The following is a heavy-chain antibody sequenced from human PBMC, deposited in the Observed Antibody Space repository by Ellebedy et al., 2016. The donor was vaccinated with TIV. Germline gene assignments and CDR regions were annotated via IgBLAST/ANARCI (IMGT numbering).Heavy chain of an antibody. D-gene: IGHD1-1*01. CDR3: TRGGTSYSDY. J-gene: IGHJ4*02. CDR1: GGSISSSSYY. V-gene: IGHV4-39*07. Sequence: GSLRLSCTVSGGSISSSSYYWGWIRQSPGTGLEWIGSIYYSGSTYYNPSLKSRITISVYTSKNQFSLKLSSVTAADTAMYYCTRGGTSYSDYWGQGTLVTVSS. CDR2: IYYSGST.